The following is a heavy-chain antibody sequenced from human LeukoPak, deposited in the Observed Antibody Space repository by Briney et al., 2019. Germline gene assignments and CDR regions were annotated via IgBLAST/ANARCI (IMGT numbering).Heavy chain of an antibody. V-gene: IGHV3-7*01. D-gene: IGHD3-16*02. J-gene: IGHJ5*02. CDR2: IKQDGSEE. Sequence: AGGSLRLSCAASGFIFSSYWMSWVRQAPGKGLEWVANIKQDGSEEYYVDSVKGRFTISRDNAKNSLYLQMNSLRADDTAVYYCAKIVLVYVWGSYPQGWFDPWGQGTLVTVSS. CDR3: AKIVLVYVWGSYPQGWFDP. CDR1: GFIFSSYW.